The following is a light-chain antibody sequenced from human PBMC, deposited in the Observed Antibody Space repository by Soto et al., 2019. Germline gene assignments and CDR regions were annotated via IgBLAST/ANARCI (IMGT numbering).Light chain of an antibody. CDR1: QSVSSN. V-gene: IGKV3-15*01. J-gene: IGKJ1*01. Sequence: EIVMTQSPATLSVSPGERATLSCRASQSVSSNLPWHQMKPGQVPRHPIYGPYTRATGIPARCSGSGYGTEFSLTIGSLQSEDFAVYYGQQYNYWPRTCGQGTKVEIK. CDR3: QQYNYWPRT. CDR2: GPY.